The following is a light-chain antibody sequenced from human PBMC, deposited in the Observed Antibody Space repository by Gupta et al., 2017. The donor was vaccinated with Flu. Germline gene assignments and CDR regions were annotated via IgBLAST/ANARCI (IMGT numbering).Light chain of an antibody. Sequence: TGDRVTITCRASQGISSYLAWYQQKPGKAPKLLIYAASTLQSGVPSRFSGSGSGTDFTLTISCLQSEDFATYYCQQYYSYPFTFGPGTKVDIK. CDR2: AAS. V-gene: IGKV1-8*01. CDR3: QQYYSYPFT. J-gene: IGKJ3*01. CDR1: QGISSY.